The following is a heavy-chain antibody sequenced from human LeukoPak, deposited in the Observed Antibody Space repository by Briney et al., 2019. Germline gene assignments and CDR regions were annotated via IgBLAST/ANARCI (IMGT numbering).Heavy chain of an antibody. V-gene: IGHV3-43D*03. CDR3: AKGYCSSTSCSDYYYYYYMDV. Sequence: GGSLRLSCAASGFTFDDYAMHWVRQAPGKGLEWVSLISWDGGSTYYAGSVKGRFTISRDNSKNSLYLQMNSLRAEDTALYYCAKGYCSSTSCSDYYYYYYMDVWGKGTTVTVSS. D-gene: IGHD2-2*01. J-gene: IGHJ6*03. CDR2: ISWDGGST. CDR1: GFTFDDYA.